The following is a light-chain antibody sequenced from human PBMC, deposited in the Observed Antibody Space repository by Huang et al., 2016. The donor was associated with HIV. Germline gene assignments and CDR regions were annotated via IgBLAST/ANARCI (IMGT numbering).Light chain of an antibody. CDR1: QTITWW. J-gene: IGKJ1*01. V-gene: IGKV1-5*03. Sequence: DIQMTQSPSTLSASIGDRVTITCRASQTITWWLAWYQQKTGKAPKVLIYKAASLESGVPSRFIGSGSGTEFTLTISSLQPDDFATYYCQQYNAYPWTFGQGTKVEI. CDR2: KAA. CDR3: QQYNAYPWT.